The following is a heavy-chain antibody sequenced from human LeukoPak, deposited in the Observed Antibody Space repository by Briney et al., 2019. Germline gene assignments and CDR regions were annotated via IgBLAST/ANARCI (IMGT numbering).Heavy chain of an antibody. CDR1: GFTFSDYY. CDR2: ISGSGVTT. D-gene: IGHD4-11*01. J-gene: IGHJ6*02. Sequence: GGSLRLSCAASGFTFSDYYMSWIRQAPGKGLEWVSAISGSGVTTYYADSVKGRFTISRDNSKNTLYLQMSSLRAEDTAVYYCAKPYSNNYYYGMDVWGQGTTVTVSS. CDR3: AKPYSNNYYYGMDV. V-gene: IGHV3-23*01.